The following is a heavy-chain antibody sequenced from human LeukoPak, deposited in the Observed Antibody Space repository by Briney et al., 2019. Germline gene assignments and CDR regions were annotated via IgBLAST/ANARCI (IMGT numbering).Heavy chain of an antibody. Sequence: GGSLRLSCAASGFTFSNYDMSWVRQAPGKGLEWVPAISGSGGSTYYADSVKGRFTMSRDNSKNTLYLQMYSLRAEDTAVYYCAKDASSGTYFDYWGLGTLVSVSS. J-gene: IGHJ4*02. D-gene: IGHD1-26*01. CDR1: GFTFSNYD. CDR2: ISGSGGST. CDR3: AKDASSGTYFDY. V-gene: IGHV3-23*01.